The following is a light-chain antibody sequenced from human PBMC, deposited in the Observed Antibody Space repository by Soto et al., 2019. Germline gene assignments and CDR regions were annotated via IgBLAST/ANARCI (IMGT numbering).Light chain of an antibody. J-gene: IGLJ1*01. V-gene: IGLV2-23*02. CDR2: EVS. CDR3: CSYAGSSTYV. CDR1: NRDVGTYNL. Sequence: QSALTQPASVSGSPGQSITISCTGTNRDVGTYNLVSWYQQHPGKAPKLMIYEVSKRPSGVSNRFSASKTGNTASLTISGLKAEDEADYYCCSYAGSSTYVFGTGTKLTVL.